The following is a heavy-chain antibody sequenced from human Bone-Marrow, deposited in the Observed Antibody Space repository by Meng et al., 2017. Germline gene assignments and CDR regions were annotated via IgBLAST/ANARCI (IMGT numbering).Heavy chain of an antibody. CDR1: GDSVSSNSAA. D-gene: IGHD1-26*01. CDR2: TYYRSKWYN. CDR3: ARGSSEWELLRDSSYYFDY. V-gene: IGHV6-1*01. J-gene: IGHJ4*02. Sequence: SQTLSLTCAISGDSVSSNSAAWNWIRQSPSRGLEWLGRTYYRSKWYNDYAVSVKSRITINPDTSKNQFSLQLNSVTPEDTAVYYCARGSSEWELLRDSSYYFDYWGQGTLVTVSS.